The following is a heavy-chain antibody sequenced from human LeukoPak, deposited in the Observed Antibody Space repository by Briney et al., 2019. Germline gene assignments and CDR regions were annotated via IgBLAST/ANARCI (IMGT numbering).Heavy chain of an antibody. V-gene: IGHV1-69*06. D-gene: IGHD6-6*01. CDR3: ARAPESIAARRGYYYYYMDV. CDR1: GGTFSSYA. CDR2: IIPIFGTA. J-gene: IGHJ6*03. Sequence: SVKVSCKASGGTFSSYAISWVRQAPGQGLEWMGGIIPIFGTANYAQKFQGRVTITADKSTSTAYMELSSLRSEDTAVYYCARAPESIAARRGYYYYYMDVWGKGTTVTVSS.